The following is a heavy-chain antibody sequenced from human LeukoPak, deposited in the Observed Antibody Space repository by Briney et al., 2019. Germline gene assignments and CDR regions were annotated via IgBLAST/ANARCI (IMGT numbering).Heavy chain of an antibody. CDR1: GFTFSSHW. V-gene: IGHV3-7*01. J-gene: IGHJ4*02. D-gene: IGHD4-17*01. CDR2: IEQGGTEK. CDR3: ARGSNYVDRVDYLHS. Sequence: GGSLRLSCAASGFTFSSHWMTWVRQAPGKGLEWVASIEQGGTEKDYADSVKGRFTVSRDNAKNSLSLQMNSLSAADTAVYYCARGSNYVDRVDYLHSWGQGSKVTLSS.